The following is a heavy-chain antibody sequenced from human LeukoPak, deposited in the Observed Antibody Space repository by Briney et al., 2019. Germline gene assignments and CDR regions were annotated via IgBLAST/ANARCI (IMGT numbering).Heavy chain of an antibody. J-gene: IGHJ3*02. V-gene: IGHV4-39*01. Sequence: PGGSLRLSCAASGFTFSNAWMSWIRQPPGKGLEWIGSIYYSGSTYYNPSLKSRVTISVDTSKNQFSLKLSSVTAADTAVYYCARVSGITMIVVVPEDGFDIWGQGTMVTVSS. D-gene: IGHD3-22*01. CDR2: IYYSGST. CDR3: ARVSGITMIVVVPEDGFDI. CDR1: GFTFSNAW.